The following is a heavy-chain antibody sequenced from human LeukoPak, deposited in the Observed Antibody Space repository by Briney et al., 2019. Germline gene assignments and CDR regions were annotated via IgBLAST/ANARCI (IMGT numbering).Heavy chain of an antibody. CDR2: IYWDDDK. J-gene: IGHJ4*02. D-gene: IGHD6-6*01. Sequence: SGPTLVKPTQSLTLTCTFSGFSFSTSGVGVGWIRQPPGKALEWLALIYWDDDKRYSPSLKSRLTLTKDTSKNQVVLTMTNMDPVDTATYYCAHRRPTSSSPSSFDYWGQGALVTVSS. CDR1: GFSFSTSGVG. V-gene: IGHV2-5*02. CDR3: AHRRPTSSSPSSFDY.